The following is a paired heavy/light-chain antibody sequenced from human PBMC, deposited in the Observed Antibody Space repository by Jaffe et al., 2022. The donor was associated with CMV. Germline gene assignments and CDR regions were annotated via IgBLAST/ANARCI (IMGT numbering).Light chain of an antibody. CDR1: QSLLHSNGYNY. CDR3: MQALQTLIT. CDR2: LGS. V-gene: IGKV2-28*01. J-gene: IGKJ5*01. Sequence: DIVMTQSPLSLPVTPGEPASISCRSSQSLLHSNGYNYLDWYLQKPGKSPQLLIYLGSNRASGVPDRFSGSGSGTDFTLKISRVEAEDVGVYYCMQALQTLITFGQGTRLEIK.
Heavy chain of an antibody. V-gene: IGHV1-69*09. Sequence: QVQLVQSGAEVKKPGSSVKVSCKASGGTFSSYAISWVRQAPGQGLEWMGRIIPILGIANYAQKFQGRVTITADKSTSTAYMELSSLRSEDTAVYYCARGDIVVVVAARPHWFDPWGQGTLVTVSS. CDR2: IIPILGIA. CDR1: GGTFSSYA. D-gene: IGHD2-15*01. CDR3: ARGDIVVVVAARPHWFDP. J-gene: IGHJ5*02.